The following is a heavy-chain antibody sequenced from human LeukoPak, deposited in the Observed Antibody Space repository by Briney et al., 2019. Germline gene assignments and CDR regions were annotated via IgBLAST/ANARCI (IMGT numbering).Heavy chain of an antibody. J-gene: IGHJ5*02. CDR2: INPNSGGT. D-gene: IGHD5-18*01. CDR1: GYTFTGYY. V-gene: IGHV1-2*02. Sequence: ASVKVSCKASGYTFTGYYMHWVRQAPGQGLEWMGWINPNSGGTNYAQKFQGRVTMTRDTSISTAYMELSRLRSDDTAVYYCARERTAIGWFDPWGQGTLVTVSS. CDR3: ARERTAIGWFDP.